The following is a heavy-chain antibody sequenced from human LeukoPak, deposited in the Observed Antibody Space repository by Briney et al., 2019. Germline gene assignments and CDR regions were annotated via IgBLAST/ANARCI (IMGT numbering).Heavy chain of an antibody. V-gene: IGHV1-69*13. CDR1: GGTFISYA. D-gene: IGHD3-22*01. CDR2: IIPIFGTA. Sequence: ASVKVSCKASGGTFISYAISWVRQAPGQGLEWMGGIIPIFGTANYAQKFQGRVTITADESTSTAYMELSSLRSEDTAVYYCAREIRYYDSSGYRGMDVWGQGTTVTVSS. J-gene: IGHJ6*02. CDR3: AREIRYYDSSGYRGMDV.